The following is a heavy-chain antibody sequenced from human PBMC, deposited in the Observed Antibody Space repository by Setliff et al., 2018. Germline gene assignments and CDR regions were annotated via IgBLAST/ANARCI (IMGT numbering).Heavy chain of an antibody. J-gene: IGHJ4*01. CDR2: IHASGSP. D-gene: IGHD3-9*01. CDR1: GGSITCGSFY. V-gene: IGHV4-61*02. Sequence: TSETLSLTCTVSGGSITCGSFYWSWIRQPAGKKLEWIGRIHASGSPDYNPSFKSRVTISRDTSTNQFSLKLGSVTAADTAVYYCARERYFDWFFEDWGHGTLVTVS. CDR3: ARERYFDWFFED.